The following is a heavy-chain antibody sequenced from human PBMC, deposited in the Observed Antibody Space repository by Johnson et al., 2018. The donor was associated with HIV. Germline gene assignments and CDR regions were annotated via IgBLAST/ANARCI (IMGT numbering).Heavy chain of an antibody. CDR2: ISSSGSTI. J-gene: IGHJ3*01. CDR3: ATRDPTYRPGAFDL. V-gene: IGHV3-11*04. Sequence: QVQLVESGGGLVKPGGSLRLSCAASGFTFSDYYMSWIRQAPGKGLEWVSYISSSGSTIYYADPVQGRFIIPRATAKNSLSRQMNSLRAEDTAGYYCATRDPTYRPGAFDLWGQGTMVTVSS. D-gene: IGHD1-14*01. CDR1: GFTFSDYY.